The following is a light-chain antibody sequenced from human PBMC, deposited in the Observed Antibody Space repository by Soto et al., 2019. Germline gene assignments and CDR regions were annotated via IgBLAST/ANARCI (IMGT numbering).Light chain of an antibody. CDR3: QQAHSFPYT. CDR2: AAS. V-gene: IGKV1-12*01. J-gene: IGKJ2*01. Sequence: DIQMTQSPSTLSASVGDRVTITCRASQSISNRLAWYQQKPGKAPKLLIYAASSLQSGVPSRFSGSGSGTDFTLTITSLQPEDFATYSCQQAHSFPYTFGQGTKLRIK. CDR1: QSISNR.